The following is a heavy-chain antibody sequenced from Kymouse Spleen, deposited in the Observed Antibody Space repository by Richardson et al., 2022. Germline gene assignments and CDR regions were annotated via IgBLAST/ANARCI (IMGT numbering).Heavy chain of an antibody. CDR2: IWYDGSNK. CDR3: AREYFDWLSPFDY. J-gene: IGHJ4*02. D-gene: IGHD3-9*01. CDR1: GFTFSSYG. V-gene: IGHV3-33*01. Sequence: QVQLVESGGGVVQPGRSLRLSCAASGFTFSSYGMHWVRQAPGKGLEWVAVIWYDGSNKYYADSVKGRFTISRDNSKNTLYLQMNSLRAEDTAVYYCAREYFDWLSPFDYWGQGTLVTVSS.